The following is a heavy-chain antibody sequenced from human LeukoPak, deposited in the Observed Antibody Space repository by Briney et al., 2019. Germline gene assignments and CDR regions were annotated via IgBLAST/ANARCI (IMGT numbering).Heavy chain of an antibody. J-gene: IGHJ4*02. CDR3: ARAPDCGGDCPFDY. CDR1: GGTFSSYA. Sequence: SVKVSCKASGGTFSSYAISWVRQAPGQGLEWMGGIIPIFGTANYAQKFQGRVTITADESTSAAYMELSSLRSEDTAVCYCARAPDCGGDCPFDYWGQGTLVTVSS. V-gene: IGHV1-69*13. D-gene: IGHD2-21*02. CDR2: IIPIFGTA.